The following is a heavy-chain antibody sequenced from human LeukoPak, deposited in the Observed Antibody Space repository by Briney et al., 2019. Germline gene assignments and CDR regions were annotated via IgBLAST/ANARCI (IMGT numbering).Heavy chain of an antibody. V-gene: IGHV1-18*01. CDR2: ISAYNGNT. Sequence: ASVTVSCKASGYTFTSYGISWARQAPGQGLEWMGWISAYNGNTDYAQKLQGRVTMTTDTSTSTAYMELRSLRSDDTAVYYCARDGGWGSPDAFDIWGQGTMVTVSS. D-gene: IGHD7-27*01. J-gene: IGHJ3*02. CDR1: GYTFTSYG. CDR3: ARDGGWGSPDAFDI.